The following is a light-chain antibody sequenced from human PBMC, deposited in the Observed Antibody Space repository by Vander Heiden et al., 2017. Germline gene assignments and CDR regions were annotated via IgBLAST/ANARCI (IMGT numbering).Light chain of an antibody. CDR3: ATWDDSLNGYV. CDR2: SNN. V-gene: IGLV1-44*01. CDR1: SSNIGSYT. Sequence: QSVLTQPLSASGAPGQRVTISCSGSSSNIGSYTVSWYQQLPGAAPKLLIYSNNQRPSGVPDRFSGSKSGTSASLAISGLQSDDEADYYCATWDDSLNGYVFATGTKVTVL. J-gene: IGLJ1*01.